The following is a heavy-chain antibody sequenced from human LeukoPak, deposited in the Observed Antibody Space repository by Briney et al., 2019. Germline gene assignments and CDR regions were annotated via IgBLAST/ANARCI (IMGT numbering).Heavy chain of an antibody. Sequence: QSGGSLRLSCAASGFTFSTYGMHWVRQAPGKGLEWVAFIRYDGSNKYYADSVKGRFTISRDNYKNTLYLQMNSLRAEDTAVYFCAKDKDPWKSTSISDFDYWGQGTLVTVSS. J-gene: IGHJ4*02. CDR2: IRYDGSNK. D-gene: IGHD1-1*01. CDR1: GFTFSTYG. CDR3: AKDKDPWKSTSISDFDY. V-gene: IGHV3-30*02.